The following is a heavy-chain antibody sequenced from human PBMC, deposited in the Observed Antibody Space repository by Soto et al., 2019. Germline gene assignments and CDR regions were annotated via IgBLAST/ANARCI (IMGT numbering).Heavy chain of an antibody. V-gene: IGHV3-30-3*01. J-gene: IGHJ4*02. D-gene: IGHD2-2*01. CDR1: GFTFSSYA. CDR2: ISYDGSNK. Sequence: VQLLESGGGLVQPGGSLRLSCAASGFTFSSYAMHWVRQAPGKGLEWVAVISYDGSNKYYADSVKGRFTISRDNSKNTLYLQMNSLRAEDTAVYYCARPRYCSSTSCPGDYFDYWGQGTLVTVSS. CDR3: ARPRYCSSTSCPGDYFDY.